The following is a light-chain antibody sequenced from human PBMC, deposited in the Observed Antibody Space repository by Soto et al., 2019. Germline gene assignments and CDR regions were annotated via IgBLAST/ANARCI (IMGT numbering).Light chain of an antibody. CDR3: QQYYSYPFT. V-gene: IGKV1-8*01. Sequence: AIRMTQSPSSLSASTGDRVTITCRASQGISSYLAWYQQKPGKVPKLLIYAASTLQSGVPSRFSGSGSGTDFTLTISCLQSEDFATYYCQQYYSYPFTFGGGTQVEIK. CDR2: AAS. J-gene: IGKJ4*01. CDR1: QGISSY.